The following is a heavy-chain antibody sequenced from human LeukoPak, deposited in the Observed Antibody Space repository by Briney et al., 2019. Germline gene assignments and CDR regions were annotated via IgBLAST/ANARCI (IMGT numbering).Heavy chain of an antibody. CDR3: AKGGYDYFEVAYLDY. Sequence: GGSLRLSSAPSGFTPRNYATNTVRPAPREGRGRGSTIFGSSGSTFTTHTVKGRFTISKDTSKNTLYLRISSLRAGDTAGYCCAKGGYDYFEVAYLDYWGQGTLVTVSS. J-gene: IGHJ4*02. CDR2: IFGSSGST. D-gene: IGHD5-12*01. CDR1: GFTPRNYA. V-gene: IGHV3-23*01.